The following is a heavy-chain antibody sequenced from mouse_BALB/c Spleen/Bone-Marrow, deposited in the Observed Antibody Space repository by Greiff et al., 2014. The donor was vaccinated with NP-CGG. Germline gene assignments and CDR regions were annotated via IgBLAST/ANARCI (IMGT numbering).Heavy chain of an antibody. D-gene: IGHD1-2*01. J-gene: IGHJ2*01. CDR1: GFTFSSYT. V-gene: IGHV5-12-2*01. Sequence: VQLKESGGGLVQPGGSLKLSCAAPGFTFSSYTMSWVRQTPEKRLEWVAYISNGGGSTYYPDTVKGRFTISRDNAKNTLYLQMSSLKSEDTAMYYCARRSAATYYFDYWGQGTTLTVSS. CDR3: ARRSAATYYFDY. CDR2: ISNGGGST.